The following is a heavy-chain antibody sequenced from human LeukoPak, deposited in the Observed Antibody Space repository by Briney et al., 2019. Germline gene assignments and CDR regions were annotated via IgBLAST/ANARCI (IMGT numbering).Heavy chain of an antibody. D-gene: IGHD3-10*01. J-gene: IGHJ4*02. CDR1: GFTFSSFG. Sequence: GGTLRLSCAASGFTFSSFGMSWVRQGPGKGLEWVSGISGNGRSTYYADSVKGRFSISRDDSKNTLYLQMNSLRAEDTAVYYCAKFTRTLVRGALVNWGQGTLVTVSS. V-gene: IGHV3-23*01. CDR3: AKFTRTLVRGALVN. CDR2: ISGNGRST.